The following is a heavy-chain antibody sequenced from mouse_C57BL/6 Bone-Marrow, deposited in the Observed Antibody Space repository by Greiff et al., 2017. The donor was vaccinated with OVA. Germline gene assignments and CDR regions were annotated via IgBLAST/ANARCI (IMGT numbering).Heavy chain of an antibody. J-gene: IGHJ1*03. CDR3: TRDPPFTTVGYFDV. D-gene: IGHD1-1*01. CDR1: GFTFSSYA. CDR2: ISSGGDYI. V-gene: IGHV5-9-1*02. Sequence: EVKLVESGEGLVKPGGSLKLSCAASGFTFSSYAMSWVRQTPEKRLEWVAYISSGGDYIYYADTVKGRFTISRDNARNTLYLQMSSLKSEDTAMYYCTRDPPFTTVGYFDVWGTGTTVTVSS.